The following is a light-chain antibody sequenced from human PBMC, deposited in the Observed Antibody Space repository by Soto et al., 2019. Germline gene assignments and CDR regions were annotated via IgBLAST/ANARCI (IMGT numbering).Light chain of an antibody. CDR2: SNN. Sequence: QTVVTQPPSASETPGQRVTISCSGSRFNIGSNTVNWYQQLPGTAPKLLIYSNNQRPSGVPDRISGSKSGTSASLAISGLQSEDEADYYCAAWDDSLNGVVFGGGTKVTVL. J-gene: IGLJ2*01. V-gene: IGLV1-44*01. CDR3: AAWDDSLNGVV. CDR1: RFNIGSNT.